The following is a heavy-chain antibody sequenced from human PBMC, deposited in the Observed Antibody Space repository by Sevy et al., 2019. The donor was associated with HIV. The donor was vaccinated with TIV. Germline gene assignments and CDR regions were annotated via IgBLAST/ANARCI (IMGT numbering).Heavy chain of an antibody. J-gene: IGHJ6*03. V-gene: IGHV3-30*18. CDR1: GFTFSSYG. CDR3: AKDAEQQLIPYYYYYYMDV. D-gene: IGHD6-13*01. CDR2: ISYDGSNK. Sequence: GGSLRLSCVASGFTFSSYGMHWVRQAPGKGLEWVAVISYDGSNKYYADSVKGRFTISRDNSKNTLYLQMNSLRAEDTAVYYCAKDAEQQLIPYYYYYYMDVWGKGTTVTVSS.